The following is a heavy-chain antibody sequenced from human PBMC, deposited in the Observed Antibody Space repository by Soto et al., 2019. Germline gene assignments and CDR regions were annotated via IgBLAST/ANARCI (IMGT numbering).Heavy chain of an antibody. CDR2: IYYSGST. V-gene: IGHV4-39*02. CDR3: AREFGQVGGNWFDP. Sequence: PSETLSLTCTVSGGSISSSSYFWGWIRQPPGKGLEWIGSIYYSGSTYYNPSLMSRVTISVDTSKNQFSLKLSSVTAADTAVYYCAREFGQVGGNWFDPWGQGTLVTVSS. J-gene: IGHJ5*02. CDR1: GGSISSSSYF. D-gene: IGHD3-16*01.